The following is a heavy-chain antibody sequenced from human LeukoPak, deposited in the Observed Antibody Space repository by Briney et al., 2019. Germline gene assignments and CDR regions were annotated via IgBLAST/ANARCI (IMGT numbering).Heavy chain of an antibody. CDR3: TKGGGTYYNPFDP. CDR2: ISHDENNK. CDR1: GFTFSNHG. D-gene: IGHD3-10*01. J-gene: IGHJ5*02. Sequence: GGSLRLSCAASGFTFSNHGMHWVRQAPGKGLEWVTGISHDENNKFYADSVKGRFTISRDNSKSSVYLQMNSLTTEDTAVYYCTKGGGTYYNPFDPWGQGTLVTVSS. V-gene: IGHV3-30*18.